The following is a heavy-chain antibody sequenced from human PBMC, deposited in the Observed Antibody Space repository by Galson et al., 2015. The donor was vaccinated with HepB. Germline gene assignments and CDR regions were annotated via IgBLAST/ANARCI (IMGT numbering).Heavy chain of an antibody. Sequence: SVKVSCKASGGTFSSYAISWVRQAPGQGLEWMGGIIPIFGTANYAQKFQGRVTITADESTSTAYMELSSLRSEDTAVYYCARGGYDYGQQDDYWGQGTLVTVSS. D-gene: IGHD5-12*01. CDR1: GGTFSSYA. CDR3: ARGGYDYGQQDDY. V-gene: IGHV1-69*13. J-gene: IGHJ4*02. CDR2: IIPIFGTA.